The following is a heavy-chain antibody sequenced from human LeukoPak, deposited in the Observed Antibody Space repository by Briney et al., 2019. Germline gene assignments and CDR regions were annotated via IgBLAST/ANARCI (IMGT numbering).Heavy chain of an antibody. CDR1: GFTLSSYA. CDR3: AKDPRSSSWYEERRA. V-gene: IGHV3-23*01. D-gene: IGHD6-13*01. Sequence: GGSLRLSCAASGFTLSSYAMSGVRQAPGRGLEGVSSISGSGGSTYYADSVKGRFTISRDNSKNTLYLQMNSQRAEDTAVYYCAKDPRSSSWYEERRAGGQGTLVTVSS. J-gene: IGHJ4*02. CDR2: ISGSGGST.